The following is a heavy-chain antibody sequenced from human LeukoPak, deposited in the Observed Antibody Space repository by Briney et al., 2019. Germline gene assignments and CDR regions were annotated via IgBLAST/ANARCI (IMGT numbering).Heavy chain of an antibody. CDR3: ASGSVAGFEY. CDR1: GVTIGSDY. V-gene: IGHV4-59*08. J-gene: IGHJ4*02. CDR2: ISNSGST. D-gene: IGHD6-19*01. Sequence: PSATLSLTCTVSGVTIGSDYWSWIRQPPGKGLEWIRYISNSGSTNYNPSLKSRVTISGETSKRQISLKLSAVTPADTAVYYCASGSVAGFEYWGQGALVTVSS.